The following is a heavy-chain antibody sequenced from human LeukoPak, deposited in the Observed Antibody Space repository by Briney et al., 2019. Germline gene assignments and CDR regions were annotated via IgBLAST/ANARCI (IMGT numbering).Heavy chain of an antibody. V-gene: IGHV3-21*01. CDR1: GFNFTTYS. J-gene: IGHJ4*02. D-gene: IGHD4-17*01. Sequence: GGSLRLSCEASGFNFTTYSMTWVRQAPGKGLEWVLIISSGSSAIFSADALKGRFTISRDDAKNLLYLDMNSLRAEDTAVYYCARGHTAVTRHFDFWGQGTLVTVSS. CDR3: ARGHTAVTRHFDF. CDR2: ISSGSSAI.